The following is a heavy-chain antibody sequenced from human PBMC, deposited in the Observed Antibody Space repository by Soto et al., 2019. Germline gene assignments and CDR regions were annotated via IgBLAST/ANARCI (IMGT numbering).Heavy chain of an antibody. CDR1: GLTLSDAW. D-gene: IGHD3-10*01. V-gene: IGHV3-15*05. CDR3: AREWFGDFV. J-gene: IGHJ4*02. CDR2: IKTKSDGAVT. Sequence: EVQLLESGGGLVKPGGSLRLSCVGSGLTLSDAWMNWVRQIPGKGPEWVGRIKTKSDGAVTDYAALAKGRFIISRDDSENTVYLQMNSLKTEDTAVYYCAREWFGDFVWGQGTLVTVSS.